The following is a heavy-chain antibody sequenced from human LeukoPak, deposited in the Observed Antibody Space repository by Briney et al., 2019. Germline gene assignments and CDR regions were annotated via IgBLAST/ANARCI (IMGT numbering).Heavy chain of an antibody. J-gene: IGHJ4*02. CDR1: GVSISSYY. CDR2: IYRSERT. D-gene: IGHD6-19*01. CDR3: ARHKAGSGCFDC. V-gene: IGHV4-59*08. Sequence: SETLSLTCTVSGVSISSYYWSWIRQPPGKGLEGIAFIYRSERTSYNPPLKSRGTISVDTSKTQFSLDLTSVTAADTAMYYCARHKAGSGCFDCWGQGTLVTVSS.